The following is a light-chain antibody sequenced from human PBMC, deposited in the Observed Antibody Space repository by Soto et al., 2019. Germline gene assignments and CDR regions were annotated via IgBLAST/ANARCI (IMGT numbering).Light chain of an antibody. J-gene: IGLJ2*01. Sequence: QAVVTQPRSVSGSPGQSVTISCTGTSSDVGGYNYVSWYQQHPGKAPKLMIYDVSKRPSGVPDRFSGSKSGNTASLTISGLQAEDEADYYCCSYAASYNVVFGGRTQLTVL. CDR2: DVS. CDR1: SSDVGGYNY. CDR3: CSYAASYNVV. V-gene: IGLV2-11*01.